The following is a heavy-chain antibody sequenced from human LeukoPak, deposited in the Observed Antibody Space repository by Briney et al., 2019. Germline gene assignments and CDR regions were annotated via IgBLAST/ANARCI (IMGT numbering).Heavy chain of an antibody. V-gene: IGHV4-59*08. CDR1: GGSINNHY. D-gene: IGHD3-16*02. CDR2: IHYTGTT. J-gene: IGHJ3*01. Sequence: SETLSLTCIVSGGSINNHYWTWIRQTPGKGLEWIGDIHYTGTTKYNPSLKSRVTISIDTSKNQFSLELSSVTATDTAVYFCATNRAXTYXRPFD. CDR3: ATNRAXTYXRPFD.